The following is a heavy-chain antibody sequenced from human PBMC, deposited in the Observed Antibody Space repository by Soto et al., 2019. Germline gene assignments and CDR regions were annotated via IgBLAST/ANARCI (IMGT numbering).Heavy chain of an antibody. V-gene: IGHV1-3*01. Sequence: VQLVQSGAEVKKPGASVKVSCKASGYTFTSYAMHWVRQAPGQRLEWMGWINAGNGNTKYSQKFQGRVTITRDTSASTAYMELSSLRSADTAVYYCARDLGWWPWDYWGQGTLVTVSS. CDR3: ARDLGWWPWDY. CDR1: GYTFTSYA. D-gene: IGHD2-15*01. J-gene: IGHJ4*02. CDR2: INAGNGNT.